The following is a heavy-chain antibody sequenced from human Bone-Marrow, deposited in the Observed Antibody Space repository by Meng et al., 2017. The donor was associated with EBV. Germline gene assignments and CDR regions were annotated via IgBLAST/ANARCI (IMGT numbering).Heavy chain of an antibody. J-gene: IGHJ5*02. D-gene: IGHD6-13*01. CDR1: GGTFSSYA. CDR2: IIPIFGTA. V-gene: IGHV1-69*01. Sequence: QVQLVQSGAEVKKXXSSVKVSXKAAGGTFSSYAISWVRQAPGQGLEWMGGIIPIFGTANYAQKFQGRVTITADESTSTAYMELSSLRSEDTAVYYCARVFSSWYSEANWFDPWGQGTLVTVSS. CDR3: ARVFSSWYSEANWFDP.